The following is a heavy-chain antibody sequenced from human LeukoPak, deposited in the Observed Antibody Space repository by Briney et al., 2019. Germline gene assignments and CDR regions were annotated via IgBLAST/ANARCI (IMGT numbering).Heavy chain of an antibody. J-gene: IGHJ5*02. Sequence: ASVKVSCKASGYTFTSYCISWVRQAPGHALEWMGWINPNSGGTNYAQKFQGRVTMTRDTSISTAYMELSSLRSDDTAVYYCARDDQNWFDPWGQGTLVTVSS. D-gene: IGHD2-2*01. CDR1: GYTFTSYC. CDR2: INPNSGGT. V-gene: IGHV1-2*02. CDR3: ARDDQNWFDP.